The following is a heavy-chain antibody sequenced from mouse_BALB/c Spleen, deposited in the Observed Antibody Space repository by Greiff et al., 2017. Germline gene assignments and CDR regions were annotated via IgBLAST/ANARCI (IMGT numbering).Heavy chain of an antibody. D-gene: IGHD1-1*01. CDR1: GFSLSRYS. J-gene: IGHJ3*01. Sequence: VKLVESGPGLVAPSQSLSITCTVSGFSLSRYSVHWVRQPPGKGLEWLGMIWGGGSTDYNSALKSRLSISKDNSKSQVFLKMNSLQTDDTAMYYCARNYYYGSSSAWFAYWGQGTLVTVSA. CDR3: ARNYYYGSSSAWFAY. V-gene: IGHV2-6-4*01. CDR2: IWGGGST.